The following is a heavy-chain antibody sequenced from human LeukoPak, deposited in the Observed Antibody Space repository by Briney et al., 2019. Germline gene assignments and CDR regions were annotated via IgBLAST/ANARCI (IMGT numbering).Heavy chain of an antibody. CDR3: ARETWIQLWPHYFDY. J-gene: IGHJ4*02. V-gene: IGHV1-18*01. CDR1: GYTFINYG. D-gene: IGHD5-18*01. CDR2: VNAYNGNT. Sequence: ASVKVSCKASGYTFINYGITWVRQAPGQGLEWMGWVNAYNGNTNYAQKLQGRVTMTTDTSTSTAYMELRSLRSDDTAVYYCARETWIQLWPHYFDYWGQGTLVTVSS.